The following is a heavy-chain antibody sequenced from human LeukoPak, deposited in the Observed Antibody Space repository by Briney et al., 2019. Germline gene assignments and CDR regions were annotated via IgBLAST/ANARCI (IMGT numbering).Heavy chain of an antibody. J-gene: IGHJ4*02. CDR2: ISGSGDAT. CDR3: AKDTMVRGLVDN. CDR1: GFTFSTYA. Sequence: GGSLRLSCAASGFTFSTYAMSWVRQAPGEGLEWVSSISGSGDATYYADSVKGRFTISRDNSKNTLYLRMNSLRVEDTAIYYCAKDTMVRGLVDNWGQGTLVTVSS. D-gene: IGHD3-10*01. V-gene: IGHV3-23*01.